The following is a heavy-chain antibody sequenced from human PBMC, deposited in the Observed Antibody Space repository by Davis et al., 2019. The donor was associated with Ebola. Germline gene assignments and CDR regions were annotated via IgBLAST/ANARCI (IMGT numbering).Heavy chain of an antibody. CDR2: IIPIFGTA. Sequence: SVKVSCKASGGTFSSYAISWVRQAPGQGLEWMGGIIPIFGTANYAQKFQGRVTITRDTSASTAYMELSSLRSEDTAVYYCARGVGCSSTSCYPPFYYYGMDVWGQGTTVTVSS. J-gene: IGHJ6*02. CDR1: GGTFSSYA. D-gene: IGHD2-2*01. CDR3: ARGVGCSSTSCYPPFYYYGMDV. V-gene: IGHV1-69*05.